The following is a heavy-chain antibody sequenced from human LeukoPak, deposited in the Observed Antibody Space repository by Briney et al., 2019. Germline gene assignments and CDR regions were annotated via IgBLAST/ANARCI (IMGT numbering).Heavy chain of an antibody. CDR3: ARDSIAAAGTDY. CDR1: GFTVSSNY. J-gene: IGHJ4*02. D-gene: IGHD6-13*01. V-gene: IGHV3-53*01. Sequence: GGSLRLSCAASGFTVSSNYMSWVRQAPGKGLEWVSVIYNGGSTYYADSVKGRFTISRDNSKNTLYLQMNSLRAEDTAVYYCARDSIAAAGTDYRGQGTLVTVSS. CDR2: IYNGGST.